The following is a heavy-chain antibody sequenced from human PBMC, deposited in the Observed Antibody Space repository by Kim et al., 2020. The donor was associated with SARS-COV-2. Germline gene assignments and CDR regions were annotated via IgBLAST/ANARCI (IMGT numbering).Heavy chain of an antibody. CDR3: ARVPLIRLRLGELSSDY. V-gene: IGHV7-4-1*02. Sequence: ASVKVSCKASGYTFTSYAMNWVRQAPGQGLEWIGWINTNTGNPTNAQGVTGRFVFSLDTPVSTAYLQISSLKAEDTAVYYCARVPLIRLRLGELSSDYWGQGTLVTVSS. D-gene: IGHD3-16*02. CDR2: INTNTGNP. J-gene: IGHJ4*02. CDR1: GYTFTSYA.